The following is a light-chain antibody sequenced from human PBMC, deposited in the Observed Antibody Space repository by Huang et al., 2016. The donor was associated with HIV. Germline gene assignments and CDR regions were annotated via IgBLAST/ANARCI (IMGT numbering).Light chain of an antibody. CDR1: QSVKTN. CDR2: GAS. V-gene: IGKV3-15*01. Sequence: EVVMTQSPASLSVSPGDRATLSCWAGQSVKTNLAWYQQQPGQAPRLLLFGASTRATGVPARFSGSGSETDFTLTISSLQSEDFAVYYCQQYNNWPLTFGGGTRVEIK. CDR3: QQYNNWPLT. J-gene: IGKJ4*01.